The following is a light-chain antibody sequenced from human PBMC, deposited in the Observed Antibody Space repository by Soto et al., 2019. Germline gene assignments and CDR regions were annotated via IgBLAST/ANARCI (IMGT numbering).Light chain of an antibody. CDR2: EVS. CDR1: SSDVGSYNL. V-gene: IGLV2-23*02. Sequence: QCVLTQPASVSGSPGQSITISCKGTSSDVGSYNLVSWYQQHPGKAPKLMIYEVSKRPSGVSNRSSGSKSGNTASLTISGLQAEDEADYYCCSYAGSSTFSYVFGTGTKVTVL. J-gene: IGLJ1*01. CDR3: CSYAGSSTFSYV.